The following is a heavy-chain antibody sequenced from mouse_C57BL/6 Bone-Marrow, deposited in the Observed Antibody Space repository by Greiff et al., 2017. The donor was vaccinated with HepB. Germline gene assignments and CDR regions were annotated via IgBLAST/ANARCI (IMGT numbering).Heavy chain of an antibody. J-gene: IGHJ2*01. CDR1: GFTFSSYA. V-gene: IGHV5-4*01. CDR3: ARGVWYFDY. Sequence: EVHLVESGGGLVKPGGSLKLSCAASGFTFSSYAMSWVRQTPEKRLEWVATISDGGSYTYYPDNVKGRFTISRDNAKNNLYLQMSHLKSEDTAMYYCARGVWYFDYWGQGTTLTVSS. CDR2: ISDGGSYT.